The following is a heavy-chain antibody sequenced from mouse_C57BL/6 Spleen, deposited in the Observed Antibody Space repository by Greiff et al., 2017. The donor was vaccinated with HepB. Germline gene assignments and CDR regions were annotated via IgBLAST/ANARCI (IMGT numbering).Heavy chain of an antibody. V-gene: IGHV1-67*01. CDR2: ISNYYGDA. CDR3: ARWGIYDAYWYFDV. CDR1: GYTLTDYA. D-gene: IGHD2-3*01. J-gene: IGHJ1*03. Sequence: QVQLQQSGPELVRPGVSVKISCKGSGYTLTDYAMHWVKQSHAKSLEWIGVISNYYGDASYNQKFKDKATMTVDKSSSTAYMELARLTSEDSAVYYCARWGIYDAYWYFDVWGTGTTVTVSS.